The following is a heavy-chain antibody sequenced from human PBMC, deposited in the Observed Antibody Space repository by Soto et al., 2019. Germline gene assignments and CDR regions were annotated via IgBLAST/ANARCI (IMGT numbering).Heavy chain of an antibody. CDR2: ISYDGSNK. J-gene: IGHJ4*02. V-gene: IGHV3-30*18. CDR3: AKDGGWSHNPLYYFDY. D-gene: IGHD1-20*01. Sequence: PVGSLRLSCAASGFTFSSYGMHWVRQAPGKGLEWVAVISYDGSNKYYADSVKGRFTISRDNSKNTLYLQMNSLRAEDTAVYYCAKDGGWSHNPLYYFDYWGQGTLVTVSS. CDR1: GFTFSSYG.